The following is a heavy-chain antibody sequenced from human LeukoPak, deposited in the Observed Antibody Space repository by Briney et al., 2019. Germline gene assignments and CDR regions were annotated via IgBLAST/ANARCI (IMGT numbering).Heavy chain of an antibody. CDR2: IIPIFGTA. J-gene: IGHJ4*02. D-gene: IGHD2-15*01. Sequence: GSSVKVSCKASGGTFSSYAISWVRQAPGQGLEWMRGIIPIFGTANYAQKFQGRVTITTDESTSTAYMELSSLRSEDTAVYYCARVYCSGGSCYDGRFDYWGQGTLVTVSS. V-gene: IGHV1-69*05. CDR1: GGTFSSYA. CDR3: ARVYCSGGSCYDGRFDY.